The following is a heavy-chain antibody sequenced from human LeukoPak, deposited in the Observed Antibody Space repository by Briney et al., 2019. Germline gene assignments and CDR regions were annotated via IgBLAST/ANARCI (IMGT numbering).Heavy chain of an antibody. CDR1: GFTFSGDD. Sequence: GGSLRLSCAVSGFTFSGDDMHWVRQATGKGLEWVSGIGTAGDTYYSGSVQGRFTISRENARNSLYLQMNSLRAGDTAVYDCARSRLYGSGSYHDYWGQGTLVTVSS. CDR3: ARSRLYGSGSYHDY. J-gene: IGHJ4*02. V-gene: IGHV3-13*01. CDR2: IGTAGDT. D-gene: IGHD3-10*01.